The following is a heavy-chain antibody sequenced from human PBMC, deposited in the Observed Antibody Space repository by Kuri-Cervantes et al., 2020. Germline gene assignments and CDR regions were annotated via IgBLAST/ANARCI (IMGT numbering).Heavy chain of an antibody. V-gene: IGHV1-69*13. D-gene: IGHD3-16*01. J-gene: IGHJ6*02. CDR2: IIPIFGTA. CDR3: ARDAYMDV. Sequence: SVKVSCKASGYAFINYGISWVRQAPGQGLEWMGGIIPIFGTANYEQKFQGRVTITADDSTSTAYMELRSLRSDDTAVYYCARDAYMDVWGQGTTVTVSS. CDR1: GYAFINYG.